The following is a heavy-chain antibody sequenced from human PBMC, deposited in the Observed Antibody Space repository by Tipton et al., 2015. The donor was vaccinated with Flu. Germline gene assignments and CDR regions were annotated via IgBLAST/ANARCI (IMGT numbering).Heavy chain of an antibody. J-gene: IGHJ6*02. CDR2: ISNSGRST. V-gene: IGHV3-23*01. CDR3: ARDHPPSITVLGEITDYFGMAV. Sequence: SLRLSCAASGFTFMRYAMSWVRQAPGKGLEWVSSISNSGRSTYYADSVKGRFTISRDYSKVYLQMNSLRAEDTAVYYCARDHPPSITVLGEITDYFGMAVWGQGTTVTVSS. CDR1: GFTFMRYA. D-gene: IGHD3-3*01.